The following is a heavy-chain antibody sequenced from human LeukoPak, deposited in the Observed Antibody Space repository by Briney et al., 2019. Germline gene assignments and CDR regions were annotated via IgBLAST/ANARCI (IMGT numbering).Heavy chain of an antibody. CDR1: GFTFSSYG. CDR3: AKDLLDDSPGGFDY. V-gene: IGHV3-33*06. CDR2: IWYDGSNK. Sequence: GGSLRLSCAASGFTFSSYGMHWVRQAPGKGLEWVAVIWYDGSNKYYADFVKGRFTISRENSKNRLYLQMNSLRPEDTAVFYCAKDLLDDSPGGFDYWGQGTLVTVSS. J-gene: IGHJ4*02. D-gene: IGHD3-22*01.